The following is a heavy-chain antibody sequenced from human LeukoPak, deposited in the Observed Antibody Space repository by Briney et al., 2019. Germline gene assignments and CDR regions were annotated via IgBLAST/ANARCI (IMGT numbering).Heavy chain of an antibody. CDR1: GGSISSYY. CDR2: IYCSGST. J-gene: IGHJ4*02. V-gene: IGHV4-59*01. CDR3: ARDTDY. Sequence: SETLSLTCTVSGGSISSYYWSWIRQPPGKGLEWIGYIYCSGSTNYNPSLKSRVTISVDTSKNQFSLKLSSVTAADTAVYYCARDTDYWGQGTLVTVSS.